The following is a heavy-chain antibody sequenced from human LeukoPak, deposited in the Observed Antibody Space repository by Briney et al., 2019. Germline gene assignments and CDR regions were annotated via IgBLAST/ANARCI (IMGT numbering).Heavy chain of an antibody. CDR2: MNPNSGNT. CDR1: GYTLTRYF. D-gene: IGHD1-1*01. J-gene: IGHJ6*02. V-gene: IGHV1-8*01. CDR3: ARGLSVQLEILYYYYGMDV. Sequence: ASVKVSCKASGYTLTRYFIHWVQQATGQGLEWMGWMNPNSGNTGYAQKFQGRVTMTRNTSISTAYMELSSLRSEDTAVYYCARGLSVQLEILYYYYGMDVWGQGTTVTVSS.